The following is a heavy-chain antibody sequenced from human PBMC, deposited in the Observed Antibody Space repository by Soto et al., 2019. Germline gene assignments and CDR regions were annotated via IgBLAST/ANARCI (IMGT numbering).Heavy chain of an antibody. Sequence: QVQLVESGGGVVQPGMSLRLSCAASGFIFNEYGMHWVRQAPGKGLEWVAVIWYDGSNKYYADSVKGRFTTSRDNSKNTMSLQRNNLRAEDTAVYYCARWGCSGTNCNLNQRSYDLWGQGTLVTVSS. CDR2: IWYDGSNK. V-gene: IGHV3-33*03. CDR3: ARWGCSGTNCNLNQRSYDL. D-gene: IGHD2-15*01. CDR1: GFIFNEYG. J-gene: IGHJ4*02.